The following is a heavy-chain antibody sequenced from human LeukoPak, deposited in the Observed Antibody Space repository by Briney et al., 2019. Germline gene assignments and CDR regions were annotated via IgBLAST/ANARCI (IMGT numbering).Heavy chain of an antibody. Sequence: PGGSLRLSCAASGFPFSGYSLHWVRQVPGKGLEWVSSISSSAAYIAYADSVKGRFTISRDNAKDSLYLQMNSLRAEDTAVYYCAKEIRPYWGQGTLVTVSS. CDR3: AKEIRPY. CDR1: GFPFSGYS. V-gene: IGHV3-21*04. J-gene: IGHJ4*02. CDR2: ISSSAAYI.